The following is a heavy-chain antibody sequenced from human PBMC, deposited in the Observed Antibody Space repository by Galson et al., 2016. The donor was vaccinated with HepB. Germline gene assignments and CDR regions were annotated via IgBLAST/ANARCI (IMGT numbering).Heavy chain of an antibody. V-gene: IGHV3-30-3*01. D-gene: IGHD3-22*01. Sequence: SLRLSCAASGFTFSTYAMHWVRQAPGKGLEWVAVISYDGSNEYYADSVKGRFTISRDNSKNTLYLQMNSLRPEDTAVYYCATGYYYDSNFDYWGQGTLVTVSS. J-gene: IGHJ4*02. CDR2: ISYDGSNE. CDR1: GFTFSTYA. CDR3: ATGYYYDSNFDY.